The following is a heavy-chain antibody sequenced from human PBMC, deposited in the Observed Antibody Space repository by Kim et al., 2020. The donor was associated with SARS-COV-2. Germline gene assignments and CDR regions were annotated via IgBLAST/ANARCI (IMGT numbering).Heavy chain of an antibody. V-gene: IGHV2-5*02. CDR2: IYWDDDK. CDR1: GFSFSTSGVG. D-gene: IGHD2-8*02. CDR3: AYSSRGIFYWSN. J-gene: IGHJ4*02. Sequence: SGPTLVNPTQTLTLTCTFSGFSFSTSGVGVGWVRQPPGKALEWLALIYWDDDKRYSPSLKSRLTITKDTSKNQVVLTMTHMDPVDTATYYCAYSSRGIFYWSNWGQGTLVTVSS.